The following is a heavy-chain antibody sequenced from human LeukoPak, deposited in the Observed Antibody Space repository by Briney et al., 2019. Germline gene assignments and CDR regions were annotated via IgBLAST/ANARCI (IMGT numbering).Heavy chain of an antibody. CDR1: GFTFSNYW. Sequence: PGGSLRLSCAASGFTFSNYWMHWVRQAPGKGLVWVSRINSDGSSTNYADSVKGRFTISRDNAKNTLFLQMHSLIAEDSAVYYCVSHCSSTSCYEYWGQGTLVTVSS. CDR3: VSHCSSTSCYEY. J-gene: IGHJ4*02. D-gene: IGHD2-2*01. CDR2: INSDGSST. V-gene: IGHV3-74*01.